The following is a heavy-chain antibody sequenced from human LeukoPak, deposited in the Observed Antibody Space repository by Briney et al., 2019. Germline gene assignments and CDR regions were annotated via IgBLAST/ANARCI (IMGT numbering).Heavy chain of an antibody. D-gene: IGHD6-19*01. CDR1: GGSISSYY. J-gene: IGHJ4*02. Sequence: SETLSLTCTVSGGSISSYYWSWIRQPPGKGLEWIGYIYYSGSTNYNPSLKSRATISVDTSKNQFSLKLSSVTAADTAVYYCARDGSGSSGWYNFDYWGQGTLVTVSS. CDR2: IYYSGST. CDR3: ARDGSGSSGWYNFDY. V-gene: IGHV4-59*01.